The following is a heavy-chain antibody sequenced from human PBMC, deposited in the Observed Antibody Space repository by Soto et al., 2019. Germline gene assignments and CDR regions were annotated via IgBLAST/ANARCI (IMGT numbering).Heavy chain of an antibody. J-gene: IGHJ4*02. CDR1: GYTFTSYV. Sequence: QVQLVQSGAEVKKPGASMKVSCKASGYTFTSYVISWVRQAPGQGLEWMGWISPDNGKTNYAQNFQDRVTMTTDTXTSTAYMELRSLRSADTAVYYCASGWFGEFVYYFDYWGQGTLVTVSS. D-gene: IGHD3-10*01. V-gene: IGHV1-18*01. CDR3: ASGWFGEFVYYFDY. CDR2: ISPDNGKT.